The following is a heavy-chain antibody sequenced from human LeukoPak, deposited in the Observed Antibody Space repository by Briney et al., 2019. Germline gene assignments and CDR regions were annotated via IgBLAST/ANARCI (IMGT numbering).Heavy chain of an antibody. J-gene: IGHJ6*04. Sequence: ASVKVSCKASGGTVSSYAISWVRQAPGQGLEWMGGINPIFGTANYAQKFQGRVTITADESTSTAYMELSSLRSEDTAVYYCARDIWFGELSYGMDVWGKGTTVTVS. CDR1: GGTVSSYA. D-gene: IGHD3-10*01. V-gene: IGHV1-69*13. CDR2: INPIFGTA. CDR3: ARDIWFGELSYGMDV.